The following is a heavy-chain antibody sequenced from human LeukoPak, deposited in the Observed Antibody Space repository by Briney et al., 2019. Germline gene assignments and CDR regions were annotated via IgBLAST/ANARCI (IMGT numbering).Heavy chain of an antibody. CDR2: IIPIFGTA. D-gene: IGHD6-13*01. J-gene: IGHJ4*02. CDR3: ARPSIAAAGTFDY. CDR1: GGTFSSYA. Sequence: ASVKVSCKASGGTFSSYAISWVRQAPGRGLEWMGGIIPIFGTANYAQKFQGRVTITADESTSTAYMELSSLRSEDTAVYYCARPSIAAAGTFDYWGQGTLVTVSS. V-gene: IGHV1-69*13.